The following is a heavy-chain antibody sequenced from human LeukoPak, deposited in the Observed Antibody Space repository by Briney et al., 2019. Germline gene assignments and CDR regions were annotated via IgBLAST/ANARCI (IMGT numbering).Heavy chain of an antibody. J-gene: IGHJ4*02. D-gene: IGHD6-19*01. CDR1: GFTFNNYA. CDR3: ARQWVVNG. Sequence: GGSLRLSCAASGFTFNNYAMNWVRQAPGKGLEWVSSISESGGTTDYADSVKGRLTISRDNSKNTLYLQMNSLRAEDTAVYYCARQWVVNGWGQGTLVTVSS. CDR2: ISESGGTT. V-gene: IGHV3-23*01.